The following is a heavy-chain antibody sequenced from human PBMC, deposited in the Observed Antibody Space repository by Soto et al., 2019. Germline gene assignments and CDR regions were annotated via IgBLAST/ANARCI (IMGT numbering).Heavy chain of an antibody. Sequence: SVKVSCKAPGYTFTRYDINWVRQAPGQGLEWVGWINPTSEYTAHAQKFQGRVTLTREISTATAYMELSSLTSEDTAVYFCVRQVHPGYSSDWGPGTQVTVSA. J-gene: IGHJ4*02. CDR1: GYTFTRYD. CDR2: INPTSEYT. D-gene: IGHD2-15*01. V-gene: IGHV1-8*01. CDR3: VRQVHPGYSSD.